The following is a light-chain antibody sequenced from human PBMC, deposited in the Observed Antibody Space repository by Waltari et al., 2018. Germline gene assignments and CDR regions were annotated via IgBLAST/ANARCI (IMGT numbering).Light chain of an antibody. V-gene: IGKV4-1*01. CDR2: WAS. CDR1: QSILYSSNNKNY. J-gene: IGKJ4*01. CDR3: QQYYTTPLT. Sequence: DIVMTQSPDSLAVSLGERATINCKSSQSILYSSNNKNYLAWYQQKPGQPPKLLIYWASTRESGVPDRVTGSGSGTDFTLTISSLQAEDVAAYYCQQYYTTPLTFGGGTKVEIK.